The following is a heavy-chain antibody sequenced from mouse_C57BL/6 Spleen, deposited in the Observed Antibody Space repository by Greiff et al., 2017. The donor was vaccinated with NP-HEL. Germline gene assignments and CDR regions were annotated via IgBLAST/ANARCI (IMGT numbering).Heavy chain of an antibody. J-gene: IGHJ4*01. CDR2: IDPSDSYT. Sequence: QVQLQQSGAELVMPGASVKLSCKASGYTFTSYWMHWVKQRPGQGLEWIGEIDPSDSYTNYNQKFKGKSTLTVDKSSSTAYMQLSSLTSEDSAVYYCARGGSYAMDYWGQGTSVTVSS. CDR3: ARGGSYAMDY. V-gene: IGHV1-69*01. CDR1: GYTFTSYW.